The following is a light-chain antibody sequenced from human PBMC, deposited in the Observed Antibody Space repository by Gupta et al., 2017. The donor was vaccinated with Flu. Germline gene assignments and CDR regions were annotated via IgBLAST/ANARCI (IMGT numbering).Light chain of an antibody. J-gene: IGKJ4*01. CDR2: SAT. V-gene: IGKV1-27*01. Sequence: QKPGKGPKLLIHSATSIRTAVRSRVSGSGPGTDFTLTIRGLEPEDVATYYCQKYDSAQLTFGQGTTVEIK. CDR3: QKYDSAQLT.